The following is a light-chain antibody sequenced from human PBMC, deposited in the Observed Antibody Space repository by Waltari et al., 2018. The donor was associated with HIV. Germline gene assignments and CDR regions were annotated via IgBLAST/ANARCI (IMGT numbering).Light chain of an antibody. J-gene: IGKJ2*01. CDR3: QQRKYLYT. CDR2: GVS. Sequence: EIVLTQSPATLSLSPGETVTLSCRASQTVSTFLAWYQQKPGQSPRLLISGVSARAPGIPVRFSGSGSETDFTLTISGLEPDDFAVYFCQQRKYLYTFGQGTKVEI. CDR1: QTVSTF. V-gene: IGKV3-11*01.